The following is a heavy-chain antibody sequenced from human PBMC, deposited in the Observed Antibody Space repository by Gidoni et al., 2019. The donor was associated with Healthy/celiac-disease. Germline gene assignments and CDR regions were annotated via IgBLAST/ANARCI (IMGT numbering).Heavy chain of an antibody. CDR2: IIPIFGTA. V-gene: IGHV1-69*01. J-gene: IGHJ3*02. CDR1: GGTFSSYA. D-gene: IGHD3-10*01. Sequence: QVQLVQSGAEEKKPGSSVKVSCKASGGTFSSYAISWVRQAPGQGLEWMGGIIPIFGTANYAQKFQGRVTITADESTSTAYMELSSLRSEDTAVYYCASRITMVQGVQFDAFDIWGQGTMVTVSS. CDR3: ASRITMVQGVQFDAFDI.